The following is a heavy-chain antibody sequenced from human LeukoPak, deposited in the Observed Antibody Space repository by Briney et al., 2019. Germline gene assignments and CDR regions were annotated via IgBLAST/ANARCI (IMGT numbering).Heavy chain of an antibody. CDR2: INPNSGGT. CDR1: GYTFTGYY. V-gene: IGHV1-2*06. J-gene: IGHJ4*02. Sequence: ASVKVSCKASGYTFTGYYMHWVRQAPGQGLELMGRINPNSGGTNYAQKFQGRVTMTRDTSISTAYMELSRLRSDDTAVYYCAREKYYYDSSGYYPVDYWGQGTLVTVSS. CDR3: AREKYYYDSSGYYPVDY. D-gene: IGHD3-22*01.